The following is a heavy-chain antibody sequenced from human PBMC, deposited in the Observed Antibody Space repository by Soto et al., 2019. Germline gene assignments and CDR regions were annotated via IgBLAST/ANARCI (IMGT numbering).Heavy chain of an antibody. J-gene: IGHJ3*02. CDR2: ISYDGSNK. CDR3: ARESGPTVTDAFDI. D-gene: IGHD4-17*01. V-gene: IGHV3-30-3*01. CDR1: GFTFSSYA. Sequence: QVQLVESGGGVVQPGRSLRLSCAASGFTFSSYARHWVRQAPGKGLEWVAVISYDGSNKYYADSVKGRFTISRDNSKNTLYLQMNSLRAEDTAVYYCARESGPTVTDAFDIWGQGTMVTVSS.